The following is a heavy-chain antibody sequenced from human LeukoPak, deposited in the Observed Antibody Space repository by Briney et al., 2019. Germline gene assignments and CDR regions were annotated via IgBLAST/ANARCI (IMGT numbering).Heavy chain of an antibody. CDR1: GFIFSNSG. Sequence: GGSLRLSCAASGFIFSNSGMHWVRQAPGKGLEWVAVIWNDGSNKYYADSVKGRFTISRDNAKNSLYLQMNSLRAEDTAVYYCARDPTLYGSGVTFDYWGQGTLVTVSS. CDR2: IWNDGSNK. V-gene: IGHV3-33*01. J-gene: IGHJ4*02. D-gene: IGHD3-10*01. CDR3: ARDPTLYGSGVTFDY.